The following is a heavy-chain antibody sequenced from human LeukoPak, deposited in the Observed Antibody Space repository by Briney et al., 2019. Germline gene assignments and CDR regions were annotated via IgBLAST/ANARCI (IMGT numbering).Heavy chain of an antibody. CDR3: ARGGVYGVDWFDP. Sequence: SETLSLTCTVSGGSISSYYWSWIRQPPGKGLEWIGYIYYSGSTNYNPSLKSRVTISVDTSKNQFSLKLSSVTAADTAVYYCARGGVYGVDWFDPWGQGTLVTVSS. CDR1: GGSISSYY. V-gene: IGHV4-59*01. D-gene: IGHD2-8*01. CDR2: IYYSGST. J-gene: IGHJ5*02.